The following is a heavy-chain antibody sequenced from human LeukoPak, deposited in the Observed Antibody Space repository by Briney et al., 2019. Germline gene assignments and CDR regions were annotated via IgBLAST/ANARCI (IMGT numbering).Heavy chain of an antibody. CDR1: GFTFSSYV. Sequence: PGGSLRLSCAASGFTFSSYVMSWVRQAPGKGLEWVGRIKSKAHGETTDYAAFVKGRFTISRDDSKNTLYLQMNSLKTEDTAVYYCTTEYYDSSGYYGECLWGQGTLVTVSS. CDR3: TTEYYDSSGYYGECL. CDR2: IKSKAHGETT. V-gene: IGHV3-15*01. D-gene: IGHD3-22*01. J-gene: IGHJ4*02.